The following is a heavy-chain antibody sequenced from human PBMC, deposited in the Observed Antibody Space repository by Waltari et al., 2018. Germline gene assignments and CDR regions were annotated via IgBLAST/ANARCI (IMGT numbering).Heavy chain of an antibody. D-gene: IGHD6-13*01. CDR2: ISSSSSYI. Sequence: EVQLVESGGGLVKPGGSLRLSCAASGFTFSSYRMNWVRQAPGKGLEWVSSISSSSSYIYYADSVKGRFTISRDNAKNSLYLQMNSLRAEDTAVYYCARAAAAGTGYWGQGTLVTVSS. CDR1: GFTFSSYR. J-gene: IGHJ4*02. CDR3: ARAAAAGTGY. V-gene: IGHV3-21*01.